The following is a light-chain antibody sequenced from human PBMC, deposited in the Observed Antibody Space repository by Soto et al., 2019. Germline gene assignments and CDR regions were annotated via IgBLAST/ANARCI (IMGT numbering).Light chain of an antibody. CDR3: QQYGSTPRT. Sequence: EIVLTQSPGTLSFSPGERASLSCRASQNVNSRFLAWYQQKPGQAPRLVIYGAASRAAGVPDRFSGSGSGTNFTLTISRLEPEDFAVYYCQQYGSTPRTFGQGTKVEI. CDR1: QNVNSRF. J-gene: IGKJ1*01. CDR2: GAA. V-gene: IGKV3-20*01.